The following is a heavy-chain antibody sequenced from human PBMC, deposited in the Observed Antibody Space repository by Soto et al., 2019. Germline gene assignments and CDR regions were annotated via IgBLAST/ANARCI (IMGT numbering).Heavy chain of an antibody. CDR2: ITWNSGHI. CDR1: GFNFDDSA. J-gene: IGHJ4*02. D-gene: IGHD3-22*01. V-gene: IGHV3-9*01. Sequence: GGSLRLSCVASGFNFDDSAMNWVRQVPGKGLEWVSGITWNSGHILYADSVKGRFTISRDNAKKSLYLELNSLGPEDRALYYCAKGRSSMIVVVMDYWGQGTPVTVSS. CDR3: AKGRSSMIVVVMDY.